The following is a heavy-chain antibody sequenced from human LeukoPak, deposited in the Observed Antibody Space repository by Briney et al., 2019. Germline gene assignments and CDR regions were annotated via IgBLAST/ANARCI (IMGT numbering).Heavy chain of an antibody. CDR2: ISSSSSYI. CDR3: ARDHPLRYCSSTSCYTDLYYYGMDV. D-gene: IGHD2-2*02. CDR1: GFTFSSYS. V-gene: IGHV3-21*01. Sequence: GGSLRLSCAASGFTFSSYSMKWVRQARGKGLEWVSSISSSSSYIYYADSVKGRFTISRDNAKNSLYLQMNSLRAEDTAVYYCARDHPLRYCSSTSCYTDLYYYGMDVWGQGTTVTVSS. J-gene: IGHJ6*02.